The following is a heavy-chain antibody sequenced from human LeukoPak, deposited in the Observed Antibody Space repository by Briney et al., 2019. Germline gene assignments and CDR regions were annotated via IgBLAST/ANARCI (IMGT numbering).Heavy chain of an antibody. Sequence: GGSLRLSCAASGLTFSSYAMSWVRQAPGKGLEWVSAISGSGGSTYYADSVKGRFTISRDNSKNTLYLQMNSLRAEDTAVYYCAKDSWYDSSGYYWDYWGQGTLVTVSS. CDR1: GLTFSSYA. V-gene: IGHV3-23*01. D-gene: IGHD3-22*01. J-gene: IGHJ4*02. CDR2: ISGSGGST. CDR3: AKDSWYDSSGYYWDY.